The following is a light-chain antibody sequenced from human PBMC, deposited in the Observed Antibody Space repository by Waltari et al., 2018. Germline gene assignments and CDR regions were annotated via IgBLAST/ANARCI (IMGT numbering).Light chain of an antibody. J-gene: IGLJ2*01. CDR3: CSYAGSSPSVV. Sequence: TCTHNDVGSYNLVSWYQHHPGKAPKVMIYEGSERPSGVSNRFSGSKAGNTASLTSSGLQAEDEADYYCCSYAGSSPSVVFGGGTKLTVL. V-gene: IGLV2-23*01. CDR1: HNDVGSYNL. CDR2: EGS.